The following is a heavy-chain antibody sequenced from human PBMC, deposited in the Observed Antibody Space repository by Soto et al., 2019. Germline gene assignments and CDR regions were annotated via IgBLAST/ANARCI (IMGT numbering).Heavy chain of an antibody. Sequence: SETLSLTCAVYGGSFSGYYWSWIRQPPGKGLEWIGEINHSGSTNYNPSLKSRVTISVDTSKNQFSLKLSSVTAADTAVYYCARVGYRHYFDYWGQGTLVTVPQ. CDR2: INHSGST. CDR1: GGSFSGYY. D-gene: IGHD6-13*01. V-gene: IGHV4-34*01. CDR3: ARVGYRHYFDY. J-gene: IGHJ4*02.